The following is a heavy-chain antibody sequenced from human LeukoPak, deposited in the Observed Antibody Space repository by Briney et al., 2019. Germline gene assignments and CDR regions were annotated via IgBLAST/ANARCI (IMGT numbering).Heavy chain of an antibody. CDR1: CVSTSSYY. D-gene: IGHD2-15*01. J-gene: IGHJ5*02. CDR3: AGIYCDGGGCYWFDT. CDR2: INTSGNT. V-gene: IGHV4-4*07. Sequence: SETLSLTCTVSCVSTSSYYWSVIRQAAGKGLEWIGRINTSGNTNYNPSLKSRVTLSVDKSKNQFSLKLSSVPAADTAVYYCAGIYCDGGGCYWFDTWGQGTLVTVSS.